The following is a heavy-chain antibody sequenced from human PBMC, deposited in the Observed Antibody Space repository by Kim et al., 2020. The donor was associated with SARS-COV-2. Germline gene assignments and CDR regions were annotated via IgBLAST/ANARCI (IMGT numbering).Heavy chain of an antibody. Sequence: GGSLRLSCAASGFTFSSYAMSWVRQAPGKGLEWVSAISGSGGSTYYADSVKGQFTISRDNSKNTLYLQMNSLRAEDTAVYYCAKAPWFGELYSWFDPWGQGTLVTVSS. CDR2: ISGSGGST. V-gene: IGHV3-23*01. J-gene: IGHJ5*02. CDR3: AKAPWFGELYSWFDP. D-gene: IGHD3-10*01. CDR1: GFTFSSYA.